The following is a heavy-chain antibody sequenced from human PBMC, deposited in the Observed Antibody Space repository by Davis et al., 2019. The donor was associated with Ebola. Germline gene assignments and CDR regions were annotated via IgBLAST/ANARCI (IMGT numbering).Heavy chain of an antibody. V-gene: IGHV1-2*06. CDR1: GYTFTGYY. CDR2: ISPNSGGT. D-gene: IGHD6-19*01. CDR3: ARGLYGWYYFDY. Sequence: ASVKVSCKASGYTFTGYYIHWVRQAPEQGLEWMGRISPNSGGTNYAQKFQGRVTMTRDTSISTAYMELSRLTSDDTAVYYCARGLYGWYYFDYWGQGTLVTVSS. J-gene: IGHJ4*02.